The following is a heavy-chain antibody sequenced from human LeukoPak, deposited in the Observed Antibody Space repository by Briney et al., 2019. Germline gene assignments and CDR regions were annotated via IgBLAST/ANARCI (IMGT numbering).Heavy chain of an antibody. J-gene: IGHJ4*02. CDR3: ARCGGDCSRFDY. CDR2: IIPIFGTA. D-gene: IGHD2-21*01. Sequence: ASVKVSCKASGGTFSSYAISWVRQAPGQGLEWTGGIIPIFGTANYAQKFQGRVTITADESTSTAYMELSSLRSEDTAVYYCARCGGDCSRFDYWGQGTLVTVSS. CDR1: GGTFSSYA. V-gene: IGHV1-69*13.